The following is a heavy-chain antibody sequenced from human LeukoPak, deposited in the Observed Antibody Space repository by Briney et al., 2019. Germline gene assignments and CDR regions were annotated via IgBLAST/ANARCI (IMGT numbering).Heavy chain of an antibody. CDR3: AKSGHGHIVVVTATYYFDY. CDR1: GFTFSSYS. Sequence: GGSLRLSCAASGFTFSSYSMNWVRQAPGKGLEWVSSISSSSSYIYYADSVKGRFTISRDNAKNSLYLQMNSLRAEDTALYYCAKSGHGHIVVVTATYYFDYWGQGTLVTVSS. V-gene: IGHV3-21*04. D-gene: IGHD2-21*02. CDR2: ISSSSSYI. J-gene: IGHJ4*02.